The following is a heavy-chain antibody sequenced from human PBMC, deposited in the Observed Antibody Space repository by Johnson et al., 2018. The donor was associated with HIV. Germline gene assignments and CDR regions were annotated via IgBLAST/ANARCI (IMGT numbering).Heavy chain of an antibody. CDR1: NFTFKDFY. D-gene: IGHD1-7*01. CDR3: ARAPYNWNLGLFDAFDV. J-gene: IGHJ3*01. Sequence: QMQLVESGGGLVQRGGSLRLSCAVSNFTFKDFYMSWIRQAPGKGLEWLSYISGSGFDRDYADSVKGRFTISRDNAKNSLFLQMNGLRAEDTAVYYCARAPYNWNLGLFDAFDVWGQGTKVTVSA. V-gene: IGHV3-11*04. CDR2: ISGSGFDR.